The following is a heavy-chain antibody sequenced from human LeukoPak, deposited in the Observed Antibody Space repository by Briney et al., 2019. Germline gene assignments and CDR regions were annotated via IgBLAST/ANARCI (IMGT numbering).Heavy chain of an antibody. D-gene: IGHD5-12*01. CDR2: ISYGGSNR. Sequence: GGSLRLSCTASGFTFSTYGMHWVRQAPGKGLEWVAVISYGGSNRYYADSVKGRFTISRDNPKNTLYLQMNSLRAEDTAVYYCAKDRRYSGYDYGFDYWGQGTLVTVSS. CDR1: GFTFSTYG. J-gene: IGHJ4*02. CDR3: AKDRRYSGYDYGFDY. V-gene: IGHV3-30*18.